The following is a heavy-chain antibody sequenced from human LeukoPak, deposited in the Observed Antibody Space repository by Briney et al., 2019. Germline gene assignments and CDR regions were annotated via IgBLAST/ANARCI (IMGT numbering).Heavy chain of an antibody. V-gene: IGHV3-15*01. J-gene: IGHJ4*02. Sequence: GGSLRLSCAASGFTFSNAWMSWVRQAPGKGLEWVGRIKSKTDGGTTDYAAPVKGRFTISRDDSKNTLYLQMNSLKTEDTAVYYCTTTFVVVVAAGDYWGQGTLVTVSS. CDR1: GFTFSNAW. CDR2: IKSKTDGGTT. D-gene: IGHD2-15*01. CDR3: TTTFVVVVAAGDY.